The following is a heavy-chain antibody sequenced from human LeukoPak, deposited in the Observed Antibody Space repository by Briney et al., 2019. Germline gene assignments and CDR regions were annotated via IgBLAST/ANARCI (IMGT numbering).Heavy chain of an antibody. D-gene: IGHD2-15*01. Sequence: PGGSLRLSCAASGFTFSSYEMNWVRQAPGKGLKWVSYISSSGSTIYYADSVKGRFTISRDNAKNSLYLQMNSLRAQDTAVYYCARDWRYCSGGSCYSRFGAFDIWGQGTMVTVSS. CDR3: ARDWRYCSGGSCYSRFGAFDI. CDR2: ISSSGSTI. CDR1: GFTFSSYE. V-gene: IGHV3-48*03. J-gene: IGHJ3*02.